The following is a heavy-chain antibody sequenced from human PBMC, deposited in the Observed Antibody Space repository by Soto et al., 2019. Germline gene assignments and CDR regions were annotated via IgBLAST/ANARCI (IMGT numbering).Heavy chain of an antibody. V-gene: IGHV1-18*01. CDR1: GYTFTPHG. CDR3: ARDLGYCRSGTCYREWFDP. CDR2: VRGDNGHT. Sequence: QVRLVQSGAGGKRPGAPVKVSCKAFGYTFTPHGISWVRQFPGHGLDWLGWVRGDNGHTNYAQSLQGRATITTNKSTNTAYMELRSLRSDDTAVYYCARDLGYCRSGTCYREWFDPWGQGTLVTVSS. J-gene: IGHJ5*02. D-gene: IGHD2-15*01.